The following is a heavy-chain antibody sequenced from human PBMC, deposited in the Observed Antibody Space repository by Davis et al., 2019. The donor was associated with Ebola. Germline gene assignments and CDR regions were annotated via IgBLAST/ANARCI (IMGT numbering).Heavy chain of an antibody. J-gene: IGHJ3*02. CDR3: ARPWYSGTYYDAYDI. Sequence: SETLSLTCTVSGASISSRSYYWGWIRQPPGKGLEWVGSFSYGDNTHYYNPSLRSRVTISVDTSRNQFSLKLNSATAADTAVYYCARPWYSGTYYDAYDIWGQGTMVAVSS. CDR1: GASISSRSYY. V-gene: IGHV4-39*01. CDR2: FSYGDNTH. D-gene: IGHD1-26*01.